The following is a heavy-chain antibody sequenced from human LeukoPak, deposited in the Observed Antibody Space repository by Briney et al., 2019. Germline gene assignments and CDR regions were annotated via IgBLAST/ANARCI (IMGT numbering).Heavy chain of an antibody. Sequence: SETLSLTCTVSGGSISSGAYYWSWIRQPAGKGLEWIGRIYTSGSTTYNPSLKSRVTISVDTSKNQFSLKLSSVTAADTAVYYCASRRAGVLMVYAIEGWFDPWGQGTLVTVSS. V-gene: IGHV4-61*02. CDR1: GGSISSGAYY. D-gene: IGHD2-8*01. CDR3: ASRRAGVLMVYAIEGWFDP. CDR2: IYTSGST. J-gene: IGHJ5*02.